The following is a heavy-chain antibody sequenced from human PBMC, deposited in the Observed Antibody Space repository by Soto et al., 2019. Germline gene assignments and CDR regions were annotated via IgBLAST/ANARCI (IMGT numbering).Heavy chain of an antibody. J-gene: IGHJ5*02. CDR3: ARGSFRRNWFDP. V-gene: IGHV3-30-3*01. CDR1: GFTFSSYA. CDR2: ISYDGSNK. Sequence: PGGFLRLSCAASGFTFSSYAMHWVRQAPGKGLEWVAVISYDGSNKYYADSVKGRFTISRDNSKNSLYLQMNSLRAEDTAVYYCARGSFRRNWFDPWGQGTLVTAPQ.